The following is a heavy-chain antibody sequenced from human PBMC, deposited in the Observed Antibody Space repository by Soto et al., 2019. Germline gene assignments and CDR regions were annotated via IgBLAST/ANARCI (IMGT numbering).Heavy chain of an antibody. V-gene: IGHV4-39*07. J-gene: IGHJ6*03. CDR2: IYYSGST. CDR1: GGSISSSSYY. CDR3: ARDGGGAPPYDYSNDNYYYYYYMDV. Sequence: SETLSLTCTVSGGSISSSSYYWGWIRQPPGKGLEWIGSIYYSGSTYYNPSLKSRVTISVDTSKNQFSLKLSSVTAADTAVYYCARDGGGAPPYDYSNDNYYYYYYMDVWGKGTTVTVSS. D-gene: IGHD4-4*01.